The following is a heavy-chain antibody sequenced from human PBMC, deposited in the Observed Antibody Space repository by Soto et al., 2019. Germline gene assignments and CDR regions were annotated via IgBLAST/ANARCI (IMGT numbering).Heavy chain of an antibody. CDR1: GGSISSYY. V-gene: IGHV4-59*08. Sequence: SETLSLTCTVSGGSISSYYWSGIRQPPGKGLEWIGYIYYSGSTNYNPSLKSRVTISVDTSKNQFSLKLSSVTAADTAVYYCARHGGYYDSGGHYFDYWGQGTLVTVSS. CDR3: ARHGGYYDSGGHYFDY. J-gene: IGHJ4*02. CDR2: IYYSGST. D-gene: IGHD3-22*01.